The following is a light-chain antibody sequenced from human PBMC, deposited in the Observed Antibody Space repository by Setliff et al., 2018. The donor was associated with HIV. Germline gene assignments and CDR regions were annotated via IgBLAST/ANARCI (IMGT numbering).Light chain of an antibody. CDR1: SRDIGAYNY. CDR3: SSYAGTFTLYA. J-gene: IGLJ1*01. CDR2: DVS. V-gene: IGLV2-11*01. Sequence: QSALTQPRSVSGSPGQSVTISCTGTSRDIGAYNYVSWYQQHPDKAPKLIIYDVSRRPSGVPDRFSGSKSGNTASLTISGLRAEDEADYYCSSYAGTFTLYALGTGTKV.